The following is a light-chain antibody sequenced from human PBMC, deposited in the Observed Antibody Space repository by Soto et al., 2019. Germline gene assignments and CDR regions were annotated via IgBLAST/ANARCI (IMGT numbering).Light chain of an antibody. CDR3: CSYAGSYTYV. Sequence: LTQPRSVSGSPGQSVTISCTGTSSDVGGYNYVSWYQQHPGKAPRLMIYDVSKRPSGVPDRFSGSKSGNTASLTISGLQAEDEADYYCCSYAGSYTYVFGTGTKATVL. J-gene: IGLJ1*01. V-gene: IGLV2-11*01. CDR2: DVS. CDR1: SSDVGGYNY.